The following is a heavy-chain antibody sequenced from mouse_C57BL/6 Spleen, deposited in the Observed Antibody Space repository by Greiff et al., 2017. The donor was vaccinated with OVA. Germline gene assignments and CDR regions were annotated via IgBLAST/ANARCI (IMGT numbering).Heavy chain of an antibody. V-gene: IGHV5-4*03. D-gene: IGHD2-4*01. J-gene: IGHJ3*01. CDR3: ARAFYYDYGAWFAY. CDR2: ISDGGSYT. CDR1: GFTFSSYA. Sequence: EVKLVESGGGLVKPGGSLKLSCAASGFTFSSYAMSWVRQTPEKRLEWVATISDGGSYTYYPDNVKGRFTISRDNAKNNLYLQMSYLKSEDTAMYYCARAFYYDYGAWFAYWGQGTLVTVSA.